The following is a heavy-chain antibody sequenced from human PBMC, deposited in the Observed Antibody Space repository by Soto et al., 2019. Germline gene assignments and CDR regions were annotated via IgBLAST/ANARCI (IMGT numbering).Heavy chain of an antibody. CDR3: ARGPHSDWPIPAY. J-gene: IGHJ4*02. CDR2: INHGGGT. CDR1: GGSFSGYY. D-gene: IGHD6-19*01. Sequence: QVHLQQWGAGLLKPSETLSLTCGVYGGSFSGYYCIWIRQPPGKGLEWIGEINHGGGTSYSPSLKSRVTMSVDTSKHQFSLKMTSVTAADTAVYYCARGPHSDWPIPAYWGQGTLVTVSS. V-gene: IGHV4-34*01.